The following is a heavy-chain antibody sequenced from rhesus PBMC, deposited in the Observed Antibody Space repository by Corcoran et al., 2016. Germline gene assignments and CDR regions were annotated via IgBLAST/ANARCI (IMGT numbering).Heavy chain of an antibody. CDR3: ERHGILDAFDF. CDR2: IYGSSGST. J-gene: IGHJ3*01. CDR1: GGSISGGYD. Sequence: QLQLQESGPGLVKPSETLSLTCAVSGGSISGGYDWSWIRQPPGKGLEWIGYIYGSSGSTNYNPSLKNRVTISKDASKNEFSLKLSSVTAADTAVYYCERHGILDAFDFWGQGLGSPSLQ. V-gene: IGHV4-76*01. D-gene: IGHD2-21*01.